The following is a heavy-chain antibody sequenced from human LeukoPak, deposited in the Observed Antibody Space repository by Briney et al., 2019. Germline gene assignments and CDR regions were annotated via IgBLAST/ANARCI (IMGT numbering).Heavy chain of an antibody. CDR2: IYTSGST. CDR3: ARGEDIVVVPAAMGAFDI. V-gene: IGHV4-4*08. D-gene: IGHD2-2*01. Sequence: SETLSLTCAVYGGSFSGYYWSWIRQPPGKGLEWIGRIYTSGSTNYNPSLKSRVTISVDTSKNQFSLKLSSVTAADTAVYYCARGEDIVVVPAAMGAFDIWGQGTMVTVSS. CDR1: GGSFSGYY. J-gene: IGHJ3*02.